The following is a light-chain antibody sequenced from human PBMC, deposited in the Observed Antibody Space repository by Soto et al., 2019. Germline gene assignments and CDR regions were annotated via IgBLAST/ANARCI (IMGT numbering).Light chain of an antibody. CDR2: KTS. CDR3: LQYNSHPYT. J-gene: IGKJ2*01. V-gene: IGKV1-5*03. CDR1: QNVNIW. Sequence: DIQVTQSPSTLSAYVGDRVIITCRASQNVNIWLAWYQQRPREAPKLLIYKTSSLESGVPSRFSGSGSGTEFTLTISSLEPDDFGTDFGLQYNSHPYTFGQGTKLEIK.